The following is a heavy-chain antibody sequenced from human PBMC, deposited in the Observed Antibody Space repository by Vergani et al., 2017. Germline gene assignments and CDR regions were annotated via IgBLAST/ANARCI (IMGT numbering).Heavy chain of an antibody. V-gene: IGHV3-21*02. D-gene: IGHD2-15*01. Sequence: VQMVESGGGVVQPGRSLRLSCAVSGFRFSDYGMTWVRQSPGKGLEWVSSITSTGATINYADSVKGRFTISRDNAKKFLYLQMNNLTAEDTALYYCASRVSAGGGLDTWGQGTLVTVS. CDR3: ASRVSAGGGLDT. CDR2: ITSTGATI. J-gene: IGHJ5*02. CDR1: GFRFSDYG.